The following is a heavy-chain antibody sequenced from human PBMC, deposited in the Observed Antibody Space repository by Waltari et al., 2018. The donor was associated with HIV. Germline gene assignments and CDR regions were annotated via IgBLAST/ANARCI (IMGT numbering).Heavy chain of an antibody. CDR3: ARWAATSGYYYWWFDR. D-gene: IGHD3-22*01. J-gene: IGHJ5*02. Sequence: QVQLVQSGAEVKKPGASVKVACKASGYTFINYDTHWVRQAAGRGLAWMGWMNPKSGNTGYAQKFQGRVTMTRNTSISTADMELSSLKSEDTAVYYCARWAATSGYYYWWFDRWGQGTLVTVSS. V-gene: IGHV1-8*02. CDR1: GYTFINYD. CDR2: MNPKSGNT.